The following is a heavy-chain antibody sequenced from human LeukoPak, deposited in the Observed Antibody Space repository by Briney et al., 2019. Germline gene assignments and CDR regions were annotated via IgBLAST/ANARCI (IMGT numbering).Heavy chain of an antibody. D-gene: IGHD3-22*01. CDR2: FDPEDGET. CDR1: GYTLTELS. V-gene: IGHV1-24*01. Sequence: GASVKVPCKASGYTLTELSMHWVRQAPGKGLEWMGGFDPEDGETIYAQKFQGRVTMTEDTSTDTAYMELSSLRSEDTAVYYCATYYYDSSGYYPCWFDPWGQGTLVTVSS. CDR3: ATYYYDSSGYYPCWFDP. J-gene: IGHJ5*02.